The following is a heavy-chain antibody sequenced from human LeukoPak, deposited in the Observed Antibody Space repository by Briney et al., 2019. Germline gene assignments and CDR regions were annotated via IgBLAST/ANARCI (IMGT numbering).Heavy chain of an antibody. V-gene: IGHV3-23*01. Sequence: GGSLRLSCAASGFTFSSYAMSWVRQAPGKGLEWVSAISGSGGSTYYADSVKGRFTISRDNSKNTLYLQMNSLRAEDTAVYYCAKFGHCSSTSCYQKGYYYMDVWGKGTTVTVSS. CDR2: ISGSGGST. D-gene: IGHD2-2*01. J-gene: IGHJ6*03. CDR1: GFTFSSYA. CDR3: AKFGHCSSTSCYQKGYYYMDV.